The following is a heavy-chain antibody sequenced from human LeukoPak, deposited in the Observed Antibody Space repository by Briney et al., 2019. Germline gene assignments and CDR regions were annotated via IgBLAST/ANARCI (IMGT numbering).Heavy chain of an antibody. V-gene: IGHV4-31*03. D-gene: IGHD3-3*01. CDR2: IYYNGST. CDR1: GGSINSYNFY. Sequence: SETLSLTCTVSGGSINSYNFYWSWIRQHPGKGLEWIGNIYYNGSTYYNPSLKSRLSISVDTSKNQFSLKLSSVTAADTAVYYCARDRHITIFGVVPHRWFDPWGQGTLVTVSS. CDR3: ARDRHITIFGVVPHRWFDP. J-gene: IGHJ5*02.